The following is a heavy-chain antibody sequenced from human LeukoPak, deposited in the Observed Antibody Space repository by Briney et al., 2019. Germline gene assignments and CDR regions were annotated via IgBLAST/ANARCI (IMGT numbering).Heavy chain of an antibody. CDR2: INSHGRST. CDR3: ARLESSSAYGPYFDY. V-gene: IGHV3-74*01. D-gene: IGHD4-17*01. Sequence: GGSLRLSCAASGFPFSNYCMHWVRQAPGKGLVWVSRINSHGRSTHSADSVKGRFTISRDNAMNTLYLQMNSLRAEDTAVYYCARLESSSAYGPYFDYWGQGILVTVSS. J-gene: IGHJ4*02. CDR1: GFPFSNYC.